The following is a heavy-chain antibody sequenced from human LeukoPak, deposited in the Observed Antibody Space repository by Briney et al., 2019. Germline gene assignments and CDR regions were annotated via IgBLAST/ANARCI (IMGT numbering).Heavy chain of an antibody. CDR2: INHSGST. V-gene: IGHV4-34*01. Sequence: KPSETLSLTCAVYGGSFSGYYWSWIRQPPGKGLEWIGEINHSGSTNYNPSLKSRVTISVDTSKNQFSLKLSSVTAADTAVYYCARGGDSSGYNYYYYMDVWGKGTTVTVSS. CDR3: ARGGDSSGYNYYYYMDV. CDR1: GGSFSGYY. D-gene: IGHD3-22*01. J-gene: IGHJ6*03.